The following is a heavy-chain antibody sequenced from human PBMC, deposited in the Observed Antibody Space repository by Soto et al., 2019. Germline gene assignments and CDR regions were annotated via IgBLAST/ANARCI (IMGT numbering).Heavy chain of an antibody. Sequence: ASVKVSCKASGYTFTGYYMHWVRQAPGQGLEWMGWINPNSGGTNYAQKFQGWVTMTRDTSISTAYMELSRLRSDDTAVYYCATQYYYDSSGYFTAYYWGQGTLVTVSS. CDR1: GYTFTGYY. V-gene: IGHV1-2*04. CDR3: ATQYYYDSSGYFTAYY. J-gene: IGHJ4*02. CDR2: INPNSGGT. D-gene: IGHD3-22*01.